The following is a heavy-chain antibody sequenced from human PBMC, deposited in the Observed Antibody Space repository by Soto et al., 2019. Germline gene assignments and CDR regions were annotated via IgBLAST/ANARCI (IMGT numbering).Heavy chain of an antibody. J-gene: IGHJ4*02. V-gene: IGHV1-3*01. CDR1: GYTFTSYA. D-gene: IGHD2-2*02. Sequence: QVQLVQSGAEVKKPGASVKVSCKASGYTFTSYAMHWVRQAPGQRLEWMGWINAGNGNTKYSQKFQGRVTITRDTPASTPYMKLRTLRSEDTAVYYCAKSATVPAAIDYWGQGTLVTVSS. CDR2: INAGNGNT. CDR3: AKSATVPAAIDY.